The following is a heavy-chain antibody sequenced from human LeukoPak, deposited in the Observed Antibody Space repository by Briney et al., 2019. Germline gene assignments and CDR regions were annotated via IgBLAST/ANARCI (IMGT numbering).Heavy chain of an antibody. CDR2: ISGSGGST. J-gene: IGHJ4*02. CDR1: GFTFSDYY. D-gene: IGHD3-22*01. V-gene: IGHV3-23*01. Sequence: HPGGSLRLSCAASGFTFSDYYMSWIRQAPGKGLEWVSAISGSGGSTYYADSVKGRFTISRDNSKNTLYLQMNSLRAEDTAVYYCAKGLVGYYDYWGQGTLVTVSS. CDR3: AKGLVGYYDY.